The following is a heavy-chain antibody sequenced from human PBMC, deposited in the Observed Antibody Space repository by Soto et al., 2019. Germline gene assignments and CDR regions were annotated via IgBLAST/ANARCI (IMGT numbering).Heavy chain of an antibody. CDR1: GGSISSGDYY. J-gene: IGHJ6*02. Sequence: QVQLQESGPGLVKPSQTLSLTCTVSGGSISSGDYYWCWIRQPPGKGLEWIGYIYYSGSTYYNPSLKSLVTITVDTSKNQFSLKLSSVTAADTAVYYCARASPVVTDVWGQGTTITVSS. V-gene: IGHV4-30-4*01. CDR2: IYYSGST. CDR3: ARASPVVTDV. D-gene: IGHD5-18*01.